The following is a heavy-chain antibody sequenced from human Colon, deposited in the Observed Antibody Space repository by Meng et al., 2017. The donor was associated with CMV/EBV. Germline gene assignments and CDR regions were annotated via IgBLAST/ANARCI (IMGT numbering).Heavy chain of an antibody. CDR3: AKGGWTSDYYFDY. J-gene: IGHJ4*02. CDR2: IRFDGTSQ. D-gene: IGHD3-10*01. Sequence: GESLKISCAASGFTFDRCAMHWVRQAPGKGLEWVTFIRFDGTSQEYADSVRGRFTISRDNSKNTLYLQMNSLRVGDTAVYYCAKGGWTSDYYFDYWGQGMLVTVSS. V-gene: IGHV3-30*02. CDR1: GFTFDRCA.